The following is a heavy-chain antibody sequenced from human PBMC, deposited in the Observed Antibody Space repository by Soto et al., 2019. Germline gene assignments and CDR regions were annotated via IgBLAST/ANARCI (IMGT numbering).Heavy chain of an antibody. CDR1: GYTFTGYY. V-gene: IGHV1-2*02. Sequence: QVQLVQSGAEVKKPGASVKVSCKASGYTFTGYYMHWVRQAPGQGLEWMGWINPNSGGTNYAQKFQGRVTMTRDTSISTAYMELSRLRSDDTAVYYCARVTTVTVYYYYGMDVWGQGTTATVSS. D-gene: IGHD4-4*01. J-gene: IGHJ6*02. CDR2: INPNSGGT. CDR3: ARVTTVTVYYYYGMDV.